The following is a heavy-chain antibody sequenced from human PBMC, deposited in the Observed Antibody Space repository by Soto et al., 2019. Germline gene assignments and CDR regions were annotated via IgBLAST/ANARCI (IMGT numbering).Heavy chain of an antibody. CDR1: GFTFSSYS. CDR2: ISSSSSYI. CDR3: ARDRSTSWRYYYYYGMDV. J-gene: IGHJ6*02. Sequence: EVQLVESGGGLVKPGGSLRLSCAASGFTFSSYSMNWVRQAPGKGLEWVSSISSSSSYIYYADSVKGRFTISRDNAKNSLYLQMNSLRAEDTAVYYCARDRSTSWRYYYYYGMDVWGQGTTVTVSS. V-gene: IGHV3-21*01. D-gene: IGHD2-2*01.